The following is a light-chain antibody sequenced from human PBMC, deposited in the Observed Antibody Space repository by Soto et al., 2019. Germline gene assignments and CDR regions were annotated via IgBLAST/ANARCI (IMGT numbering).Light chain of an antibody. CDR2: GAS. Sequence: ETVMTQSPATLSVSPGERATLSCRASQSVSSNLAWYQQKPGQAPRLLIYGASTRATGIPARFSGSGSGTEFTLTISSLQSEDFAVYCCQQYNSWPLTFGGGTKVEIK. V-gene: IGKV3-15*01. J-gene: IGKJ4*01. CDR1: QSVSSN. CDR3: QQYNSWPLT.